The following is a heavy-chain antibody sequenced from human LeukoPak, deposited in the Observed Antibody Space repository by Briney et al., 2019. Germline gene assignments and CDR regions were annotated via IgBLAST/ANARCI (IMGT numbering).Heavy chain of an antibody. CDR1: GYTLTELS. V-gene: IGHV1-18*01. J-gene: IGHJ3*02. CDR2: ISAYNGNT. Sequence: GASVKVSCKVSGYTLTELSMHWVRQAPGKGLEWMGWISAYNGNTNYAQKLQGRVTMTTDTSTSTAYMELRSLRSDDTAVYYCARGPHAFDIWGQGTMVTVSS. CDR3: ARGPHAFDI.